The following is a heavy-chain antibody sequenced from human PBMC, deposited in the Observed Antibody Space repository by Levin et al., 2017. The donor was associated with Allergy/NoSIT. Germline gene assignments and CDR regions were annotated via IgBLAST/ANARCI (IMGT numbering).Heavy chain of an antibody. Sequence: GESLKISCKASGYTFTSRYMHWIRQASGQGLEWLGFINPSRGDTTYAQDFKGRVTMTRDTSTSTVYMELSGLRSDDTAVYYCAKFCDYNYGSLYHWGQGTLVTVSS. CDR1: GYTFTSRY. V-gene: IGHV1-46*01. D-gene: IGHD5-18*01. CDR3: AKFCDYNYGSLYH. CDR2: INPSRGDT. J-gene: IGHJ5*02.